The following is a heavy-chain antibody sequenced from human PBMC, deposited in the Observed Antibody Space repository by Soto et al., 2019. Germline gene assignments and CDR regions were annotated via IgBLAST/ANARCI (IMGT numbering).Heavy chain of an antibody. CDR1: GYTFTGYY. J-gene: IGHJ6*02. D-gene: IGHD2-15*01. Sequence: ASVKVSCKASGYTFTGYYMHWVRQAPGQGLEWMGWINPNSGGTNYAQKFQGWVTMTRDTSISTAYMELSGLRSDDTAVYYCARGDVAVVAATRDYYYYGMDVWGQGTTVTVSS. CDR3: ARGDVAVVAATRDYYYYGMDV. V-gene: IGHV1-2*04. CDR2: INPNSGGT.